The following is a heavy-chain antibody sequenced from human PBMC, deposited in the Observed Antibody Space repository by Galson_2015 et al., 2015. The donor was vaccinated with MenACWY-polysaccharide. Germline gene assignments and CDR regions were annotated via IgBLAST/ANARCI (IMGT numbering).Heavy chain of an antibody. J-gene: IGHJ6*02. CDR1: GYSFSSYD. V-gene: IGHV1-18*01. CDR3: VRGRPRLEGAKNNFVMDV. CDR2: MSAYSGNT. D-gene: IGHD2/OR15-2a*01. Sequence: SVKVSCKASGYSFSSYDISWVRQAPGQGLEWMGWMSAYSGNTNYIQKLQGRVILTRDTSTSTAYMELGSLRSDDTAVYCCVRGRPRLEGAKNNFVMDVWGQGTTVTVSS.